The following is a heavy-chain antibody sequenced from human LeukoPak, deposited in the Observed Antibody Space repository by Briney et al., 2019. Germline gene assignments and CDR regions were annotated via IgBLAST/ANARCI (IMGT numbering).Heavy chain of an antibody. CDR1: GFSFDEYA. J-gene: IGHJ4*02. V-gene: IGHV3-9*01. Sequence: GGSLRLSCAASGFSFDEYAMYWIRQAPGKGLEWVSGISYNSGTIGYADSVKGRFTISRDNARNSLYLQMNSLRPEDTALYYCAKEPGVSGYSGYIDYWGQGTLVTVSS. CDR2: ISYNSGTI. D-gene: IGHD5-12*01. CDR3: AKEPGVSGYSGYIDY.